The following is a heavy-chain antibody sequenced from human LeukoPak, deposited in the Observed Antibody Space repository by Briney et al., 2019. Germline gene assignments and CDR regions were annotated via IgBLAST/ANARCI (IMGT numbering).Heavy chain of an antibody. J-gene: IGHJ5*02. CDR2: ISAYNGNT. V-gene: IGHV1-18*04. CDR1: GYTFTSYG. Sequence: ASVKISCKTSGYTFTSYGISWVRHAPGQRLEWMGWISAYNGNTNYAQKLQGRVTMTTDTSTSTAYMELRSLRSDDTAVYYCARGGAGTTLGWFDPWGQGTLVTVSS. CDR3: ARGGAGTTLGWFDP. D-gene: IGHD1-1*01.